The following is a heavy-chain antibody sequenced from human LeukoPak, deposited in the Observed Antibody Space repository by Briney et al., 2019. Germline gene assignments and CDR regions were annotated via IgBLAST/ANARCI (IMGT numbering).Heavy chain of an antibody. Sequence: PGGSLSLSCAASGFTFSTYAMSWVRQAPGKGLEWVSAISRSGGSTYYADPVRGRFTISRDNSKNTLYIQMISLRAEDTAVYYCAKPDYYDNSGYRFLIDYWGQGTLVTVSS. CDR2: ISRSGGST. CDR1: GFTFSTYA. J-gene: IGHJ4*02. D-gene: IGHD3-22*01. CDR3: AKPDYYDNSGYRFLIDY. V-gene: IGHV3-23*01.